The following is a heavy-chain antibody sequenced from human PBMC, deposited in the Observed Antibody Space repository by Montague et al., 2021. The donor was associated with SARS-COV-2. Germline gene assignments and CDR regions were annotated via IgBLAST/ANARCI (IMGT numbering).Heavy chain of an antibody. CDR3: ARVPDHDVLTGHYADGFDA. CDR2: INHSGTT. V-gene: IGHV4-34*01. D-gene: IGHD3-9*01. J-gene: IGHJ3*01. Sequence: DSLSLPFSFSFLSFRGYCWTWIRQPPGKGLEWIGEINHSGTTNFSPSLKRRVTISIDTSKNQFSLKLHSVTAADTALYFCARVPDHDVLTGHYADGFDAWGQGTMVTVSS. CDR1: FLSFRGYC.